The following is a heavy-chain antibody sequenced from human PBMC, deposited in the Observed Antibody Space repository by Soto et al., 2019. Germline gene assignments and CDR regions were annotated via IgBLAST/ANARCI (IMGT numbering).Heavy chain of an antibody. D-gene: IGHD5-18*01. CDR2: IYSGGSA. V-gene: IGHV3-66*04. CDR3: ARHGYSYGGGYFDY. Sequence: EVQLGESGGGLVQPGGSLRLSCAASGFTVSSNYMSWVRQAPGKGLEWVSVIYSGGSAYYADSVKGRFTISRDNSKNTLYLQMNSLSAEDTAVYYCARHGYSYGGGYFDYLVQVTLVTVSS. J-gene: IGHJ4*02. CDR1: GFTVSSNY.